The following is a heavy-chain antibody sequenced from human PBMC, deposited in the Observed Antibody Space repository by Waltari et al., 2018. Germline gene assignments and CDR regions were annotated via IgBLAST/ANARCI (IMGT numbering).Heavy chain of an antibody. CDR1: GGSFSGYY. J-gene: IGHJ4*02. CDR2: INHSGST. CDR3: ARVVRYTYYDFWSGYYTSYYFDY. Sequence: QVQLQQWGAGLLKPSETLSLPCAGYGGSFSGYYWSWIRQPPGKGPEWLGEINHSGSTNYNPSLKSRVTISVDTSKNQFSLKLSSVTAADTAVYYCARVVRYTYYDFWSGYYTSYYFDYWGQGTLVTVSS. D-gene: IGHD3-3*01. V-gene: IGHV4-34*01.